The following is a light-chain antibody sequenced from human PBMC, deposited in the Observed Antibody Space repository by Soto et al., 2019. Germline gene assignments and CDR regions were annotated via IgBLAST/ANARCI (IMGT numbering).Light chain of an antibody. Sequence: DILMTQSPSTLSASVGDRVTITCRASQSISSWLAWYQQKSGKAPHLLIYDASTLESGVPSRFSGSGSGTEFSLTISSLQPDDFATYYCQEYESHLRTFCPGTKVEI. CDR1: QSISSW. CDR3: QEYESHLRT. CDR2: DAS. V-gene: IGKV1-5*01. J-gene: IGKJ1*01.